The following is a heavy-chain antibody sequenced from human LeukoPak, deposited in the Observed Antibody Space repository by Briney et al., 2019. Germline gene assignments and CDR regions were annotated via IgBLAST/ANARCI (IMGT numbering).Heavy chain of an antibody. CDR1: EFTFTSYE. J-gene: IGHJ3*02. Sequence: QPGRSLRLSCAASEFTFTSYELNWVRQAPGKGLEWVSYISSSGNTISYADSVKGRFTISRDNAKNSLYLQMNSLRAEDTAVYYCARGGLNALEAFDTWGQGTLVTVCS. V-gene: IGHV3-48*03. CDR2: ISSSGNTI. CDR3: ARGGLNALEAFDT. D-gene: IGHD1-1*01.